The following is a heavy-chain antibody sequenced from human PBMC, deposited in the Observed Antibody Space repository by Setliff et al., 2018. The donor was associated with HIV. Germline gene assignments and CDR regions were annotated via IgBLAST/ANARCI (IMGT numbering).Heavy chain of an antibody. V-gene: IGHV1-18*01. CDR2: ISPFNGNT. D-gene: IGHD3-10*01. CDR3: ARATSGTIHDF. CDR1: GYTISTYL. Sequence: ASVKVSCKASGYTISTYLIAWVRQAPGQGLEWMGWISPFNGNTNYAQKLQGRLTVTTDTSTSTAYMELRRLRSDDTAVYYCARATSGTIHDFWGQGTLVTAPQ. J-gene: IGHJ4*02.